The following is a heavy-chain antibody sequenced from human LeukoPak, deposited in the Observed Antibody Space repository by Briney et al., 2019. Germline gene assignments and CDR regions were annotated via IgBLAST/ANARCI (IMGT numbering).Heavy chain of an antibody. CDR1: GFSFSSFW. CDR3: ANYLNRALDS. CDR2: ISQDGSNR. Sequence: GGSLRLSCVASGFSFSSFWMSWVRQAPGKGLEWVGHISQDGSNRGYVASVEGRFTISRDNPKNSLFLQMNSLRAEDTAVYFCANYLNRALDSWGQGTLVTVSS. D-gene: IGHD3-10*01. V-gene: IGHV3-7*01. J-gene: IGHJ4*02.